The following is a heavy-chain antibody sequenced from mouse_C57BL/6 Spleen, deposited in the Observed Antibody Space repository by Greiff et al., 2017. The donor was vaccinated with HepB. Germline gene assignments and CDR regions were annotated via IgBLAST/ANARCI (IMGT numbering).Heavy chain of an antibody. CDR1: GYAFSSSW. CDR2: IYPGDGDT. CDR3: ASVCDYGDAICD. J-gene: IGHJ4*01. Sequence: VKLMESGPELVKPGASVKISCKASGYAFSSSWMNWVKQRPGKGLEWIGRIYPGDGDTNYNGKFKGKATLTADKSSSTAYMQLSSLTSEDSAVYFCASVCDYGDAICDWGQGTSVTVSS. D-gene: IGHD2-4*01. V-gene: IGHV1-82*01.